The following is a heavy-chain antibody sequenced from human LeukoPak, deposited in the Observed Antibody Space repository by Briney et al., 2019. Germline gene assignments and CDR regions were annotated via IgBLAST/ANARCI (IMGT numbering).Heavy chain of an antibody. Sequence: SETLSLTCTVSGGSISSHYWSWIRQPPGKGLEWIGYIYYSGSTNYNPSLKSRVTISVDTSKNQFSLKLSSVTAADTAVYYCARVYSGYVHYFDYWGQGTLVTVSS. V-gene: IGHV4-59*11. CDR2: IYYSGST. CDR3: ARVYSGYVHYFDY. J-gene: IGHJ4*02. D-gene: IGHD5-12*01. CDR1: GGSISSHY.